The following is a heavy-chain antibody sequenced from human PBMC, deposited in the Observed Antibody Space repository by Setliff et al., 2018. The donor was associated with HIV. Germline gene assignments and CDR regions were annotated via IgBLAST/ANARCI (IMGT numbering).Heavy chain of an antibody. Sequence: SETLSLTCSVSGGSTTSGGYYWSWIRQHPGKGLEYIGYIYYSGSTYYNPSLKSRVTMSIDTSTQQFFLNVTSVTAADTAVYYCAGFSYNFWVYRFDHWGQGARVTVSS. V-gene: IGHV4-31*03. D-gene: IGHD3-3*01. CDR3: AGFSYNFWVYRFDH. CDR2: IYYSGST. J-gene: IGHJ4*02. CDR1: GGSTTSGGYY.